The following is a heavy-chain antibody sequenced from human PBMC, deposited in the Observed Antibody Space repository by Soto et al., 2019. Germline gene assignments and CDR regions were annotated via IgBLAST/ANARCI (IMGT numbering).Heavy chain of an antibody. V-gene: IGHV3-21*01. CDR1: GFTFSSYS. J-gene: IGHJ3*02. CDR2: ISSTTSYI. CDR3: ARLGASDI. D-gene: IGHD3-16*01. Sequence: GGSLRLSCAASGFTFSSYSMNWVRQAPGKGLEWVSSISSTTSYIYYADSVKGRFTISRDNAKNSLYLQMNSLRVDDTAVYYCARLGASDIWGQGTMVTVSS.